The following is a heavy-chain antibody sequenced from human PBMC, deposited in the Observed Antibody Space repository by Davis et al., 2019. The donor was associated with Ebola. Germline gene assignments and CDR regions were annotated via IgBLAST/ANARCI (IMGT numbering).Heavy chain of an antibody. D-gene: IGHD3-16*01. CDR1: GFTVSSNY. CDR2: IYSGGST. CDR3: ARDRPLRGYYYYYGMDV. Sequence: PGGSLRLSCAASGFTVSSNYMSWVRQAPGKGLEWVSVIYSGGSTYYADSVKGRFTISRDNSKNTLYLQMNSLRAEDTAVYYCARDRPLRGYYYYYGMDVWGQGTTVTVSS. V-gene: IGHV3-53*01. J-gene: IGHJ6*02.